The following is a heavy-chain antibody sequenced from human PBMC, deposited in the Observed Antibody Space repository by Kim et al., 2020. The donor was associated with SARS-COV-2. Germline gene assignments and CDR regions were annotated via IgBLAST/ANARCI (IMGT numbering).Heavy chain of an antibody. CDR1: GVTFISSW. CDR3: ARDGGYSGSPLDH. Sequence: GGSLRLSCVDSGVTFISSWMHWVRQAPGKGLTWVSRISSDGSRISYAASVKGRFTISRDNAKNTLYLQMNSLRVEDTAVFYCARDGGYSGSPLDHWGQGTLVTVSS. D-gene: IGHD1-26*01. CDR2: ISSDGSRI. V-gene: IGHV3-74*01. J-gene: IGHJ4*02.